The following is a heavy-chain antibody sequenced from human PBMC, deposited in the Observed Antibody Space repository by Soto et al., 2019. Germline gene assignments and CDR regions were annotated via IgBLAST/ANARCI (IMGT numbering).Heavy chain of an antibody. CDR1: GFTVSSNY. CDR2: IYSGGST. V-gene: IGHV3-53*01. J-gene: IGHJ6*01. Sequence: GSMRLSCAASGFTVSSNYMSWVRQAPGKGLEWVSVIYSGGSTYYADSVKGRFTISRDNSKNTLYLQMNSLRAEDTAVYYCAREGNPYRSGGYKSSNYYYYGMDVGGQGTTFTV. CDR3: AREGNPYRSGGYKSSNYYYYGMDV. D-gene: IGHD6-19*01.